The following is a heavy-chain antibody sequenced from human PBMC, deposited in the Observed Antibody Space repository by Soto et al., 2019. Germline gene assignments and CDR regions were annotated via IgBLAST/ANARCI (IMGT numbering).Heavy chain of an antibody. CDR2: INPNSGGT. J-gene: IGHJ5*02. CDR3: ASHKLGISRNWFDP. CDR1: GYTFTGYY. Sequence: ASVKVSCKASGYTFTGYYMHWVRQAPGQGLEWMGWINPNSGGTNYAQKFQGRVTMTRDTSISTAYMELSRLRSDDTAVYYGASHKLGISRNWFDPWGQGTLVTVSS. V-gene: IGHV1-2*02. D-gene: IGHD7-27*01.